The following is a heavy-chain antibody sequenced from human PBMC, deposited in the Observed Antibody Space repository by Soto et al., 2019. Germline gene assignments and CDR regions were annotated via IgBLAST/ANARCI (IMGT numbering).Heavy chain of an antibody. CDR3: AAASPRYYYDSSGQLAPYYYYGMDV. D-gene: IGHD3-22*01. V-gene: IGHV1-58*01. J-gene: IGHJ6*02. Sequence: SVKVSCKASGFTFTSSAVQWVRQARGQRLEWIGWIVVGSGNTNYAQKFQERVTITRDMSTSTAYMELSSLRSEDMAVYYCAAASPRYYYDSSGQLAPYYYYGMDVWGQGTTVTVSS. CDR1: GFTFTSSA. CDR2: IVVGSGNT.